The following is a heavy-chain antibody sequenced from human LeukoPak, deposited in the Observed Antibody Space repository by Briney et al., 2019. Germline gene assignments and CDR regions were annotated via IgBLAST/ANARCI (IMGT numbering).Heavy chain of an antibody. Sequence: GGSLRLSCAASGFTFSSYAMSWVRQAPGKGLEWVSAISNGGSSTYYADSVKGRFTISQDNSWNTLYLQMNSLRAEDTAVYYCARGSRTSGWSPWGQGTLVTVSS. CDR3: ARGSRTSGWSP. CDR1: GFTFSSYA. J-gene: IGHJ5*02. CDR2: ISNGGSST. D-gene: IGHD6-19*01. V-gene: IGHV3-23*01.